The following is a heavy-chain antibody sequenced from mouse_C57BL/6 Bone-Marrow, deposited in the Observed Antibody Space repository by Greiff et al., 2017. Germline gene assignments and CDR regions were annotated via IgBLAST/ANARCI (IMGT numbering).Heavy chain of an antibody. CDR1: GYTFTSYW. Sequence: QVQLQQPGAELVKPGASVKMSCKASGYTFTSYWITWVKQRPGQGLEWIGDIYPGSGSTNYTEKLQSKATLTADKSSSTAYMELRILTSEDSTVYFSAIHYGGYYYLAWFAYWGQGTLVTVSA. J-gene: IGHJ3*01. D-gene: IGHD2-3*01. CDR3: AIHYGGYYYLAWFAY. CDR2: IYPGSGST. V-gene: IGHV1-55*01.